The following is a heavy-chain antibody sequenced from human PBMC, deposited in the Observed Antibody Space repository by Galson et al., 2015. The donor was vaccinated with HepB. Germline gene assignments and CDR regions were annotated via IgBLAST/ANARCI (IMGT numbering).Heavy chain of an antibody. CDR1: GFTFSSYS. Sequence: SLRLSCAASGFTFSSYSMNWVRQAPGKGLEWVSSISSSSSYIYYAGSVKGRFTISRDNAKNSLYLQMNSLRAEDTAVYYCARSKVHYDSSGYYRIMGHFDLWGRGTLVTVSS. V-gene: IGHV3-21*01. J-gene: IGHJ2*01. CDR3: ARSKVHYDSSGYYRIMGHFDL. CDR2: ISSSSSYI. D-gene: IGHD3-22*01.